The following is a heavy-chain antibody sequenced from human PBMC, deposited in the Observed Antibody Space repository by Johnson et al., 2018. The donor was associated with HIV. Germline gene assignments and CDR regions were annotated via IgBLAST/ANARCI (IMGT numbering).Heavy chain of an antibody. CDR2: SWNSGSI. J-gene: IGHJ3*01. CDR3: ARDDTGYSSSFDAFDV. D-gene: IGHD6-13*01. Sequence: MLLVESGGGLIQPGGSLRLSCAASGFTVSSNYMSWVRQSPGKGLEWVSGISWNSGSIGYADSVKGRFTISRDNAKNSLYLQMNSLRAEDTAVYYCARDDTGYSSSFDAFDVWGQGTMVTVSS. CDR1: GFTVSSNY. V-gene: IGHV3-53*01.